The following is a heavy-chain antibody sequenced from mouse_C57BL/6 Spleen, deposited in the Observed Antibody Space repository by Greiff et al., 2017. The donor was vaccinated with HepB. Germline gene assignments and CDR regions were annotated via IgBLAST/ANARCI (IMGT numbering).Heavy chain of an antibody. Sequence: VQLQQPGAELVKPGASVKLSCKASGYTFTSYWMHWVKQRPGQGLEWIGMIHPNSGSTNYNEKFKSKATLTVDKSSSTAYMQLSSLTSEDSAVYYCARDSITTVVATDYAMDYWGQGTSVTVSS. CDR3: ARDSITTVVATDYAMDY. D-gene: IGHD1-1*01. CDR1: GYTFTSYW. J-gene: IGHJ4*01. CDR2: IHPNSGST. V-gene: IGHV1-64*01.